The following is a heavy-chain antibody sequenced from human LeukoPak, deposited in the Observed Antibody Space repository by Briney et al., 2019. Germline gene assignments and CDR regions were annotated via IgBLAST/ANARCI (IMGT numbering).Heavy chain of an antibody. CDR1: GVSFSGYY. J-gene: IGHJ5*02. CDR2: INHSGST. CDR3: ARAAAAGWFDP. Sequence: SETLSLTCAVYGVSFSGYYWSWIRQPPGKGLEWIGEINHSGSTNYNPSLKSRVTISVDTSKNQFSLKLSSVTAADTAVYYCARAAAAGWFDPWGQGTLVTVSS. V-gene: IGHV4-34*01. D-gene: IGHD6-13*01.